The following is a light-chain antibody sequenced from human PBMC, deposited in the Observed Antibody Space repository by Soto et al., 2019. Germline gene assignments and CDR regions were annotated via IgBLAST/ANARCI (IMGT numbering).Light chain of an antibody. CDR1: QSVSIH. J-gene: IGKJ1*01. Sequence: ETVMTHSPGTLSVSLGERATLSCRASQSVSIHLAWYQQKPGQAPRLLIYGASSRATGIPDRFSGSGSGTDFTLTISRLDPEDFALFFCQQYGSSPLTFGQGTKVDI. CDR3: QQYGSSPLT. CDR2: GAS. V-gene: IGKV3-20*01.